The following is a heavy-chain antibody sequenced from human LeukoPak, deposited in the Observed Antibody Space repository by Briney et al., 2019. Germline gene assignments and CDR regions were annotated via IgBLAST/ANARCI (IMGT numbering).Heavy chain of an antibody. V-gene: IGHV3-30*02. CDR2: IRYDGSNK. CDR1: GFTLSSYG. Sequence: GGSLRLSCEASGFTLSSYGVEWVRQAPGKGLEWVAFIRYDGSNKYYADSVKGRFTISRDNSKNTLYLQMNSLRVEDTAVYYCARQSWAALDYWGQGTLVTVSS. CDR3: ARQSWAALDY. D-gene: IGHD6-13*01. J-gene: IGHJ4*02.